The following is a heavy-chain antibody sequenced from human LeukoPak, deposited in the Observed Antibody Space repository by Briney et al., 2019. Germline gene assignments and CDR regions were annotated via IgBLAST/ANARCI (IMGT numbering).Heavy chain of an antibody. CDR2: ISSSSSYI. CDR1: GFTFSSYS. V-gene: IGHV3-21*01. Sequence: GGSLRLSCAASGFTFSSYSMNWVRQAPGKGLEWVSSISSSSSYIYYADSVKGRFTISRDNAKNSLYLQMNSLRAEDTAVYYCASFGFGELLANWFDPWGQGTLVTVSS. D-gene: IGHD3-10*01. J-gene: IGHJ5*02. CDR3: ASFGFGELLANWFDP.